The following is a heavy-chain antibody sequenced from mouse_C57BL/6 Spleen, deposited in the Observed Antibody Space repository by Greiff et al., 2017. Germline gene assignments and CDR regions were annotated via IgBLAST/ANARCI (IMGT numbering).Heavy chain of an antibody. CDR1: GYTFTSYW. J-gene: IGHJ1*03. CDR2: IDPSDSYT. V-gene: IGHV1-69*01. CDR3: AREGYCDV. Sequence: QVQLQQPGAELVMPGASVKLSCKASGYTFTSYWMHWVKQRPGQGLEWIGEIDPSDSYTNYNQKFKGKSTLTVDKSSSTAYMQISSLTAEDSAVYYCAREGYCDVWGTGTTVTVSS.